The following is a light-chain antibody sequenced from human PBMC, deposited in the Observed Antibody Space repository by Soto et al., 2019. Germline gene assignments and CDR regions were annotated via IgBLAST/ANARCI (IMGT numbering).Light chain of an antibody. CDR2: DTS. Sequence: QAVVTQEPSLTVSPGGTVTLTCGSSTGAVTSGHYPYWFQQKPGQAPRTLIYDTSNKHSWTPVRFSGSLLGGNAALTLSGAQPEDEAEYYCLLSYSGARLVVFGGGTKLTVL. V-gene: IGLV7-46*01. CDR1: TGAVTSGHY. J-gene: IGLJ2*01. CDR3: LLSYSGARLVV.